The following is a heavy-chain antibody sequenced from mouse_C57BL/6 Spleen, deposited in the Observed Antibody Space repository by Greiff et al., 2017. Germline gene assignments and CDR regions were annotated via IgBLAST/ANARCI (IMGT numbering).Heavy chain of an antibody. V-gene: IGHV5-16*01. CDR2: INYDGSST. D-gene: IGHD1-1*01. CDR1: GLTFSDYY. J-gene: IGHJ2*01. Sequence: EVKLVESEGGLVQPGSSMKLSCTASGLTFSDYYMAWVRQVPEKGLEWVANINYDGSSTYYLDSLKSRFIISRDNAKNILYLQMSSLKSEDTATYYCARETGYSGTVVNYFDYWGQGTTLTVSS. CDR3: ARETGYSGTVVNYFDY.